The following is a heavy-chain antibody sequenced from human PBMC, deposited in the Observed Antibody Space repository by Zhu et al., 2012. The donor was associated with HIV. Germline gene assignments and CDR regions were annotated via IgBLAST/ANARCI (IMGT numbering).Heavy chain of an antibody. V-gene: IGHV4-38-2*02. CDR2: VYHTGTT. CDR1: GYSIRSEYY. J-gene: IGHJ5*02. Sequence: QVQLQESGPGAVKPSETLSLTCSVSGYSIRSEYYWAWIRQTPGKGLEWIGSVYHTGTTYYNSSLKSRVTISVDTSKNQLSLKLKFLTAADTALYYCVREMGRRPLEGWFDPWGQGTLVTVS. CDR3: VREMGRRPLEGWFDP. D-gene: IGHD3-16*01.